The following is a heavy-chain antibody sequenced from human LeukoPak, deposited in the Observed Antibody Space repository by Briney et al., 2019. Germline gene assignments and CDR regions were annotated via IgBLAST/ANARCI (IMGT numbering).Heavy chain of an antibody. J-gene: IGHJ4*02. CDR1: GFTVSSNY. CDR2: ICISSRSNII. Sequence: GGSLTLSCAPSGFTVSSNYMTWVRHARGRGLVSFSNICISSRSNIISCADSVKGRFTISRDNAQNPLYLQMSDLRDEYTAVYYCVRGRAYSFDYWGQGILVTVSS. V-gene: IGHV3-48*02. CDR3: VRGRAYSFDY. D-gene: IGHD2-21*01.